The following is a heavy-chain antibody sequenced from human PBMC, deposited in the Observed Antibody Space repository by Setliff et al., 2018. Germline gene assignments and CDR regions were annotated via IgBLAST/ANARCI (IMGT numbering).Heavy chain of an antibody. V-gene: IGHV4-59*01. CDR3: ARLSWNGLRYYGLDV. J-gene: IGHJ6*02. CDR2: IQKSGGT. Sequence: LSLTCSVSGESFSNNYWSWIRQTPGKGLESIGYIQKSGGTNYNPALKSRVTISVDTSTNQFSLKLRSVTAADTAVYYCARLSWNGLRYYGLDVWGQGTTVTVSS. D-gene: IGHD3-3*01. CDR1: GESFSNNY.